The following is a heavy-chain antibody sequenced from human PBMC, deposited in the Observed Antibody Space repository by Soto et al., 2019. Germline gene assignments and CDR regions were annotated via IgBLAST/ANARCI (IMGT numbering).Heavy chain of an antibody. Sequence: PSEPLSLTCTVSGGSISSSSYYWGWIRQPPGKGLEWIGSIYYSGSTYYNPSLKSRVTISVDTSKKQISLKLTSVTAADTAVYYCASGLDGIESYVDYWYQGPLVTVS. CDR2: IYYSGST. CDR1: GGSISSSSYY. CDR3: ASGLDGIESYVDY. D-gene: IGHD1-26*01. J-gene: IGHJ4*02. V-gene: IGHV4-39*01.